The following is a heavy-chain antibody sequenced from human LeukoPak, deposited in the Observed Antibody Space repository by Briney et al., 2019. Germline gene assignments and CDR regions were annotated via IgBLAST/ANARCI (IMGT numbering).Heavy chain of an antibody. V-gene: IGHV1-2*04. CDR3: ARDRSSSPLRYYGMDV. Sequence: ASVKVSCKASRYTFTGYYMHWVRQAPGQELEWMGWINPNSGATNYAQKFQGWVTMTRDTSISTAYMELSRLRSDDTAVYYCARDRSSSPLRYYGMDVWAKGPRSPSP. CDR1: RYTFTGYY. CDR2: INPNSGAT. D-gene: IGHD6-6*01. J-gene: IGHJ6*02.